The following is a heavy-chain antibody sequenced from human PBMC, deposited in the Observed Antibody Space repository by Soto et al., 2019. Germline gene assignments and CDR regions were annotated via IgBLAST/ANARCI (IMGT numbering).Heavy chain of an antibody. V-gene: IGHV3-23*01. CDR2: ISGSVVST. J-gene: IGHJ6*02. D-gene: IGHD3-22*01. CDR1: GFTFSSYA. Sequence: GGSLRLSCAASGFTFSSYAMSWVRQAPGKGLEWVSAISGSVVSTYYADSVKGRFTISRDNSKKTLYLQMNSLRAEDTAVYYCAKGSSSGWAYYYYGMDGWGQGTTVTVSS. CDR3: AKGSSSGWAYYYYGMDG.